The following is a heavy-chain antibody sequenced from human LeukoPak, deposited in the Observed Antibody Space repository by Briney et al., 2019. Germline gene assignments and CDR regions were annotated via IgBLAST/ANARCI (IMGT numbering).Heavy chain of an antibody. CDR2: ISGSGGST. Sequence: GGSLRLSCAASGFTFSSYAMSWVRQAPGKGLEWVSAISGSGGSTYYADSVKGRFTISRDNSKNTLYLQMNSLRAEDTAVYYCAKIFKYYYDSSGPFDYWGQGTLVTVSS. D-gene: IGHD3-22*01. CDR3: AKIFKYYYDSSGPFDY. CDR1: GFTFSSYA. V-gene: IGHV3-23*01. J-gene: IGHJ4*02.